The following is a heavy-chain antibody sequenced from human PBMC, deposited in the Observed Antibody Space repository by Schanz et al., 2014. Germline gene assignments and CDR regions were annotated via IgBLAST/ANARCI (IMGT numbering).Heavy chain of an antibody. CDR2: ISYSGST. Sequence: QVQLQESGPGLVKPSQTLSLTCTVSGGSVSSGGDYWSWIRQHPGKGLEWIGFISYSGSTYYNPSLKRRVTMSVDTSKNQISLKLRSVTAADTAVYYCAREPLSGYNWFDPWGQGSLVTVSS. D-gene: IGHD6-25*01. CDR3: AREPLSGYNWFDP. CDR1: GGSVSSGGDY. J-gene: IGHJ5*02. V-gene: IGHV4-31*03.